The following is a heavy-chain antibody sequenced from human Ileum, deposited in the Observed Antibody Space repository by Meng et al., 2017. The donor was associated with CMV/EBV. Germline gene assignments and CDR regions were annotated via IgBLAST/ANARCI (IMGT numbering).Heavy chain of an antibody. CDR1: TFTNYA. CDR3: AVESCSPSSCHAPYAFDV. J-gene: IGHJ3*01. D-gene: IGHD2-2*01. Sequence: TFTNYAFGWVRQAPGQGLEWMGGVIPLLGIVKYAQKFQSRVTITADKSTSTAYMDLSSLRPDDTAVYYCAVESCSPSSCHAPYAFDVWGQGTLVTVSS. CDR2: VIPLLGIV. V-gene: IGHV1-69*10.